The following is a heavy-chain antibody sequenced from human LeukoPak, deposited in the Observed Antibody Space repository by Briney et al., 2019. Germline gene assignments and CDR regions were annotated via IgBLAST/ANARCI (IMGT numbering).Heavy chain of an antibody. CDR2: INTNTGNP. D-gene: IGHD3-10*01. CDR3: AALWFGELWYWFDP. V-gene: IGHV7-4-1*02. CDR1: GYTFTSYA. Sequence: ASVKVSCKASGYTFTSYAMDWVRQAPGQGLEWMGWINTNTGNPTYAQGFTGRFVFSLDTSVSTAYLQISSLKAEDTAVYYCAALWFGELWYWFDPWGQGTLVTVSS. J-gene: IGHJ5*02.